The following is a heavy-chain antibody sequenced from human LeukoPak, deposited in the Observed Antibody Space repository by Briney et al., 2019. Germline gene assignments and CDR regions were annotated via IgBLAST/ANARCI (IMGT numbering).Heavy chain of an antibody. CDR3: ARKRGYSYGFDY. CDR1: GGTFNSYA. Sequence: SVKVSCKASGGTFNSYAISWVRQAPGQGLEWMGGIIPIFGTANYAQKFQGRVTITADESTSTAYMELSSLRSEDTAVYYCARKRGYSYGFDYWGQGTLVTVSS. V-gene: IGHV1-69*13. J-gene: IGHJ4*02. CDR2: IIPIFGTA. D-gene: IGHD5-18*01.